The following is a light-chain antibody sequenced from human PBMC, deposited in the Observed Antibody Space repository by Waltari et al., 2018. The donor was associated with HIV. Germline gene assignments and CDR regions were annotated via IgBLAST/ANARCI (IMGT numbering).Light chain of an antibody. CDR3: QQYYSAPYT. CDR2: WAS. CDR1: QSVLYSSNNKNK. J-gene: IGKJ2*01. V-gene: IGKV4-1*01. Sequence: DIVMTQSPDSLAVSLGERATINCKSSQSVLYSSNNKNKLAWYQQKPGQPPKLLIYWASTRQSGVPDRFSGSGSGTDFTLTISSLQAEDVAVYYCQQYYSAPYTFGQGTKLEIK.